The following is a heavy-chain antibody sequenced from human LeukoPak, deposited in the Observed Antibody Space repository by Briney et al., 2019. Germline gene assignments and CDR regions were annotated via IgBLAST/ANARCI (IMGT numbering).Heavy chain of an antibody. CDR3: AREGGYGDFWAYYFDY. V-gene: IGHV4-31*03. D-gene: IGHD4-17*01. Sequence: SETLSLTCTVSGGSISSGGYYWSWIRQHPGKGLEWIGYIYYSGSTYYNPSLKSRVTISVDTSKNQFSLKLSSVTAADTAVYYCAREGGYGDFWAYYFDYWGQGTLVTVSS. J-gene: IGHJ4*02. CDR2: IYYSGST. CDR1: GGSISSGGYY.